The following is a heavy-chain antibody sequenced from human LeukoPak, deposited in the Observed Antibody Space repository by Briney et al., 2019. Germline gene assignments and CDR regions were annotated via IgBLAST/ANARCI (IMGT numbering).Heavy chain of an antibody. CDR3: AREKPFYDSSGYYYPLAFDY. D-gene: IGHD3-22*01. Sequence: GGSLRLSCAASGFTFDDYGMNWVRQASGKGLEWDSGINWNGGSTGYADSVKGRFTIARDNAKNSLYLQMNSLRAEDTALYYCAREKPFYDSSGYYYPLAFDYWGQGTLVTVSS. J-gene: IGHJ4*02. CDR2: INWNGGST. CDR1: GFTFDDYG. V-gene: IGHV3-20*04.